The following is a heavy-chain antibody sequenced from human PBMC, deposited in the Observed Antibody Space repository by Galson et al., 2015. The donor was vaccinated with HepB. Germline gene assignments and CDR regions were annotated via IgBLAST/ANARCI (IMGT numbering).Heavy chain of an antibody. Sequence: SVKVSCKSSGYTFIRYGISWVRQAPGQGLEWMGWISAYNGKTNYAQKLQGRVTMTTDTSTSTAYMELRSLRSDDTAVYYCARGGLGSREDYYYYMDVWGKGTTVTVSS. CDR2: ISAYNGKT. CDR3: ARGGLGSREDYYYYMDV. D-gene: IGHD3-16*01. J-gene: IGHJ6*03. V-gene: IGHV1-18*01. CDR1: GYTFIRYG.